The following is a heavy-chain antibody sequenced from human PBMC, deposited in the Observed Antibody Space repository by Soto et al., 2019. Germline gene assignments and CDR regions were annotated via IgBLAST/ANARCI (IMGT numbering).Heavy chain of an antibody. CDR1: GVSFSGYY. CDR3: ATTPRGGYCSSTSCYYYYYMDV. J-gene: IGHJ6*03. V-gene: IGHV4-34*01. CDR2: INHSGST. D-gene: IGHD2-2*01. Sequence: SETLSLTCAVYGVSFSGYYWSWIRQPPGKGLEWIGEINHSGSTNYNPSLKSRVTISVDTSKNQFSLKLSSVTAADTAVYYCATTPRGGYCSSTSCYYYYYMDVWGKGTTVTVSS.